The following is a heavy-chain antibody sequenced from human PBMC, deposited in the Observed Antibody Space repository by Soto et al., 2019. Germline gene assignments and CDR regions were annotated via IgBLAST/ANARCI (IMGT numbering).Heavy chain of an antibody. J-gene: IGHJ6*03. CDR3: ARVLARNYDFWSGYRTYYMDV. D-gene: IGHD3-3*01. Sequence: SETLSLTCAVYGGSFSGYYWSWIRQPPGKGLEWIGEINHSGSTNYNPSLKSRVTISVDTSKNQFSLKLSSVTAADTAVYYCARVLARNYDFWSGYRTYYMDVWGKGTTVTVSS. V-gene: IGHV4-34*01. CDR2: INHSGST. CDR1: GGSFSGYY.